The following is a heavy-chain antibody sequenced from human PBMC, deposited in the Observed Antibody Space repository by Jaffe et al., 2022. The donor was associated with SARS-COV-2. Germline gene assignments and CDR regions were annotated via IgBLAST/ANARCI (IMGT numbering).Heavy chain of an antibody. J-gene: IGHJ3*02. Sequence: QVQLYQWGAGLLKPSETLSLTCAVYGDSFSVNYWTWIRQPPGKGLEWIGEISHSGSTNYNPSLKSRVTISVDTSKNQFSLKLRSVTAADTAVYYCARAGLVPAAPHDVFDIWGQGTMVTVSS. CDR1: GDSFSVNY. CDR2: ISHSGST. V-gene: IGHV4-34*01. CDR3: ARAGLVPAAPHDVFDI. D-gene: IGHD2-2*01.